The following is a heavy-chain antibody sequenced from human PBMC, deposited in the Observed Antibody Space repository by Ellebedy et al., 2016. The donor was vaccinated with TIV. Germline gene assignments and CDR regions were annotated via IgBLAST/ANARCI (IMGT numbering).Heavy chain of an antibody. V-gene: IGHV3-11*01. Sequence: GESLKISXAASGFTFSDYYMSWIRQAPGKGLEWVSYISSSGSTIYYADSVKGRFTISRDNAKNSLYLQMNSLRAEDTAVYYCARENWNYYVDYWGQGTLVTVSS. CDR2: ISSSGSTI. CDR3: ARENWNYYVDY. CDR1: GFTFSDYY. D-gene: IGHD1-7*01. J-gene: IGHJ4*02.